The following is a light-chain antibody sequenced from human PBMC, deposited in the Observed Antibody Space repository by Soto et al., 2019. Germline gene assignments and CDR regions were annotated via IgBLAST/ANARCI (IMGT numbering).Light chain of an antibody. V-gene: IGKV3-11*01. CDR1: QSVSSY. CDR2: DAS. J-gene: IGKJ3*01. CDR3: QQRSNWLIT. Sequence: EIVLTQSPATLSLSPGERATLSCRASQSVSSYLAWYQQKPGQAPRLLIYDASNRATGIPARFSGSVSGTDFTLTISSLEPEDFAVYYCQQRSNWLITFGPGTKVDIK.